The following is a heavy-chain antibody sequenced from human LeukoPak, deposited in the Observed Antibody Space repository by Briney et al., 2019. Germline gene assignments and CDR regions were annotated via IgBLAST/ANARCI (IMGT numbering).Heavy chain of an antibody. CDR2: ISIRGSVT. V-gene: IGHV3-48*03. Sequence: GGSLRLSCAASGFTVSNYEMNWVRQAPGKGLGWVSYISIRGSVTHYEDSVQGRFTISRDNAKISFFLQISSLRAEDTAVYYCAREPYDSGSGSFYYWGQGTV. D-gene: IGHD3-10*01. J-gene: IGHJ4*02. CDR1: GFTVSNYE. CDR3: AREPYDSGSGSFYY.